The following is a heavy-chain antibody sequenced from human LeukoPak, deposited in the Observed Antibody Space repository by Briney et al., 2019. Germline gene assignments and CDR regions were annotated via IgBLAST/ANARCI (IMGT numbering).Heavy chain of an antibody. D-gene: IGHD5-24*01. CDR3: AKDWRGGYVEVATMRKTRDY. Sequence: GGSLRLSCAASGFTFSSYAMSWVRQAPGKGLEWVSAISGSGGSTYYADSVKGRFTISRDNSKNTLYLQMNSLRAEDTAVYYCAKDWRGGYVEVATMRKTRDYWGQGTLVTVSS. J-gene: IGHJ4*02. CDR2: ISGSGGST. CDR1: GFTFSSYA. V-gene: IGHV3-23*01.